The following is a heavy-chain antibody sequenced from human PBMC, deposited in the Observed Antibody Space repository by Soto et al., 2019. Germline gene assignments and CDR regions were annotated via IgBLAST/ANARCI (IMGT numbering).Heavy chain of an antibody. CDR1: GYPFTSYD. D-gene: IGHD3-3*01. CDR2: MNPNSGNT. V-gene: IGHV1-8*01. Sequence: XSVKVSCNASGYPFTSYDINWVRQATGQGLEWMGWMNPNSGNTGYAQKFQGRVTMTRNTSISTAYMELSSLRSEDTAVYYCARGYINKIFGVVRKWWFDPWGQGTLVTVSS. J-gene: IGHJ5*02. CDR3: ARGYINKIFGVVRKWWFDP.